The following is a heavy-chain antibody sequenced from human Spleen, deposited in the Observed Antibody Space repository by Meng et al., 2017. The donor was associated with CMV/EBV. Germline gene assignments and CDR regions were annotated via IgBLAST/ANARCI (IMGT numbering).Heavy chain of an antibody. J-gene: IGHJ6*02. CDR2: MNPNSGNT. CDR1: GYTFTSYD. D-gene: IGHD2-2*01. CDR3: ARPRSTSYYYYGMDV. V-gene: IGHV1-8*01. Sequence: ASVKVSCKASGYTFTSYDINWVRQATGQGLEWMGWMNPNSGNTGYAQKFQGRVTMTRNTSISTAYMELRSLRSDDTAVYYCARPRSTSYYYYGMDVWGQGTTVTVSS.